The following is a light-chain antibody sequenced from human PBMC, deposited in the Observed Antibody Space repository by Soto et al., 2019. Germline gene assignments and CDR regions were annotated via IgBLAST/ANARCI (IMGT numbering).Light chain of an antibody. CDR3: QQYNNWPKT. V-gene: IGKV3-15*01. CDR1: QSVSSN. Sequence: EIVMTQSPATLSVSPGERATLSCRASQSVSSNLAWYQQKPGQAPRLLIYGASTRATGIPARLSDSGSGTEFTLTISSLQSEDFAVYYCQQYNNWPKTFGQGTKV. J-gene: IGKJ1*01. CDR2: GAS.